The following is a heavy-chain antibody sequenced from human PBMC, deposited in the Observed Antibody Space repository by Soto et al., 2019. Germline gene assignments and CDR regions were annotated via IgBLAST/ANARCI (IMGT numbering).Heavy chain of an antibody. V-gene: IGHV3-21*01. CDR3: ARYSYNISPFDY. CDR1: GFTFSSYS. J-gene: IGHJ4*02. CDR2: ISSNSSNI. Sequence: GSLRLSCAASGFTFSSYSMNWVRQAPGKGLVWVSSISSNSSNINYADSVKGRFTISRDNAKNTLYLQMNSLRAEDTAVYYCARYSYNISPFDYWGQGTLVTVSS. D-gene: IGHD3-16*02.